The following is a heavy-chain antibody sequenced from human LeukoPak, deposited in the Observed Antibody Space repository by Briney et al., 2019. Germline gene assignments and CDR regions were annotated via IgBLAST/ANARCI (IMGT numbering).Heavy chain of an antibody. CDR2: INQDGSEK. J-gene: IGHJ4*02. D-gene: IGHD1-1*01. Sequence: AGGSLRLSCAASGFTFSTFWISWVRQAPGKGLEWVANINQDGSEKYYVGSMKGRFTVSRDNAKNSLYLQMDSLRAEDTAVYYCARGGTFVSDYWGQGTLVTVSS. V-gene: IGHV3-7*01. CDR3: ARGGTFVSDY. CDR1: GFTFSTFW.